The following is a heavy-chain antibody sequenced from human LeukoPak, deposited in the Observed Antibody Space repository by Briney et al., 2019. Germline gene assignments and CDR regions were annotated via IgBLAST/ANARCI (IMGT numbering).Heavy chain of an antibody. CDR3: ARDPYGSNAFDI. Sequence: SETLSLTCIVSGGSISSYYWSWIRQPPGKGLEWIGYIYYSGSTNYDPSLKSRVTIPIDTSKNRFSLRLTSVTAADTAVYYCARDPYGSNAFDIWGQGTVVTVSS. CDR1: GGSISSYY. D-gene: IGHD4-17*01. J-gene: IGHJ3*02. V-gene: IGHV4-59*01. CDR2: IYYSGST.